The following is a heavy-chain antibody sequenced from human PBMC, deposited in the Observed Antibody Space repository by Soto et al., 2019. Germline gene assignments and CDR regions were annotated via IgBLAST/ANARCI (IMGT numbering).Heavy chain of an antibody. CDR1: GFTFSSYG. CDR2: ISYDGSNK. CDR3: AKDTRRAYYYYGMEA. V-gene: IGHV3-30*18. Sequence: PGGSLRLSCAASGFTFSSYGMHWVRQAPGKGLEWVAVISYDGSNKYYADSVKGRFTISRDNSKNTLYLQMNSLRAEDTAVYYCAKDTRRAYYYYGMEAWGKGTTVSVSS. J-gene: IGHJ6*04.